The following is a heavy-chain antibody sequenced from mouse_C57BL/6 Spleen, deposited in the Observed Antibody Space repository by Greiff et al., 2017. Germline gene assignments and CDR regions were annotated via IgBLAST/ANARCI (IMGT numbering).Heavy chain of an antibody. CDR1: GFTFSNYW. Sequence: EVQGVESGGGLVQPGGSMKLSCVASGFTFSNYWMNWVRQSPEKGLEWVAQIRLKSDNYATHYAESVKGRFTISRDDSKSSVYLQMNNLRAEDTGIYYCTPSSGSFAYWGQGTLVTVSA. J-gene: IGHJ3*01. CDR3: TPSSGSFAY. V-gene: IGHV6-3*01. CDR2: IRLKSDNYAT. D-gene: IGHD3-2*02.